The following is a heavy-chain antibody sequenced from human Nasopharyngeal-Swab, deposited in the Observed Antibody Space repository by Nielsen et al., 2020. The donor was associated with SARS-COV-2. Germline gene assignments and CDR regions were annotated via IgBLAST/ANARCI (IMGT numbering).Heavy chain of an antibody. J-gene: IGHJ6*02. CDR2: ISSSSSYI. V-gene: IGHV3-21*01. D-gene: IGHD3-3*01. CDR1: GFTFNKYN. Sequence: GGSLRLSCAASGFTFNKYNFNWVRQAPGKGLEWVSSISSSSSYIYYADSVKGRVTISRDNAKNSFSLQMNSLRAEDTAVYYCARDGLDYDFWSAYFMDVWGQGTTVTVSS. CDR3: ARDGLDYDFWSAYFMDV.